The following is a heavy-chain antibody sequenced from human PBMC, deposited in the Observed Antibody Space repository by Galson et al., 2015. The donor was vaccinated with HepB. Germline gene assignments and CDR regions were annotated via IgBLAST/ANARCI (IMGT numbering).Heavy chain of an antibody. D-gene: IGHD1-14*01. CDR3: ARGNHGFDY. J-gene: IGHJ4*02. CDR2: IIPILGIA. V-gene: IGHV1-69*02. Sequence: SVKVSCKASGYTFTNYNMHWVRQAPGQGLEWMGRIIPILGIANYAQKFQGRVTITADKSASTAYMELSSLTSEDTAVYYCARGNHGFDYWGQGTLVTVSS. CDR1: GYTFTNYN.